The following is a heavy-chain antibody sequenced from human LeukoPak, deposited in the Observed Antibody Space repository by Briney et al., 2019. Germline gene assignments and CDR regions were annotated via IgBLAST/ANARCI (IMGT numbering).Heavy chain of an antibody. J-gene: IGHJ5*02. CDR2: IYTSGST. CDR1: GGSIRSYY. D-gene: IGHD3-9*01. Sequence: SETLSLTCTVSGGSIRSYYWSWIRQPAGKGLEWIGRIYTSGSTNYNPSLKSRVTMSVHTSKNQFSLKLNSVTGADTAVYYCAGDYDVLTAYPPTHLFDPWGQGTLVTVSS. CDR3: AGDYDVLTAYPPTHLFDP. V-gene: IGHV4-4*07.